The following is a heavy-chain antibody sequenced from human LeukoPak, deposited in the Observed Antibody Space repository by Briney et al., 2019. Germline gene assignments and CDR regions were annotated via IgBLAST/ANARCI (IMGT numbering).Heavy chain of an antibody. J-gene: IGHJ4*02. Sequence: NPSETLSLTCTVSGYSISAGFHWGWIRQSPGKGLEWLVSMHPTGITYYNPSLKSRVTISLDTSKNQFSLKLSSVTAADTAVYYCAREGIQWLRLVTPYYFDYWGQGTLVTVSS. CDR1: GYSISAGFH. D-gene: IGHD5-12*01. V-gene: IGHV4-38-2*02. CDR2: MHPTGIT. CDR3: AREGIQWLRLVTPYYFDY.